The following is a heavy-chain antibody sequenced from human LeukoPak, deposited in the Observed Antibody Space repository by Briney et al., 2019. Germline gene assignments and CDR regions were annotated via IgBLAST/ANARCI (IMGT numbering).Heavy chain of an antibody. CDR1: GGSISSGGYY. CDR3: ARTRGYSGYEDFDY. V-gene: IGHV4-31*03. D-gene: IGHD5-12*01. Sequence: SETLSLTCTVSGGSISSGGYYWSWIRQHPGRGLEWIGYIYYSGSTYYNPSLKSRVTISVDTSKNQFSLKLSSVTAADTAVYYCARTRGYSGYEDFDYWGQGTLVTVSS. CDR2: IYYSGST. J-gene: IGHJ4*02.